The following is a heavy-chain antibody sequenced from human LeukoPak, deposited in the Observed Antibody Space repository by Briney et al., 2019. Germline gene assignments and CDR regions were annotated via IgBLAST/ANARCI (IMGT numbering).Heavy chain of an antibody. Sequence: SGTLSLTCTVSGASISSGGYYWSWIRQHPGKGLEWIGSIYYSGSTYYNPSLKSRVTLSVGTSKNQFSLKLSAVTAAGAAVYYCAEGYCCGGSCYSGVFDIWGQGTMVTVSS. D-gene: IGHD2-15*01. V-gene: IGHV4-31*03. CDR3: AEGYCCGGSCYSGVFDI. J-gene: IGHJ3*02. CDR1: GASISSGGYY. CDR2: IYYSGST.